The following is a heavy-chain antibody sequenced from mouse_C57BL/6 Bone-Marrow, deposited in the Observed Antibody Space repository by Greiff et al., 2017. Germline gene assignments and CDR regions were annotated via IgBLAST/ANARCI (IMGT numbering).Heavy chain of an antibody. Sequence: EVKLQESGPGLVKPSQTVFLTCTVTGISITTGNYRWSWIRQFPGNKLEWIGYIYYSGTITYNPSLTSRTTITRDTPKNQFFLEMNSLTAEDTATYYCARDRNYYGSSGYFDVCGTGTTVTVSS. D-gene: IGHD1-1*01. V-gene: IGHV3-5*01. CDR2: IYYSGTI. CDR1: GISITTGNYR. CDR3: ARDRNYYGSSGYFDV. J-gene: IGHJ1*03.